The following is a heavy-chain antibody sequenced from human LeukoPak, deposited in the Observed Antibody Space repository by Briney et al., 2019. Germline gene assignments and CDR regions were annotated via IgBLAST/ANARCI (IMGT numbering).Heavy chain of an antibody. CDR2: ISSNGGST. CDR3: ARTLLWFGDKDYFDY. CDR1: GFTFSSYA. Sequence: GGSLRLSCAASGFTFSSYAMHWVRQAPGKGLEYVSAISSNGGSTYYANSVKGRFTISRDNSKNTLYLQMGSLRAEDMAVYYCARTLLWFGDKDYFDYWGQGTLVTVSS. J-gene: IGHJ4*02. D-gene: IGHD3-10*01. V-gene: IGHV3-64*01.